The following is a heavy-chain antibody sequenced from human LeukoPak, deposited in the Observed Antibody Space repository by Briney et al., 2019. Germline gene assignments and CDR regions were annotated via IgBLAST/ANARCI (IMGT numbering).Heavy chain of an antibody. CDR3: AKDRCSNGIGCYYYYMDV. J-gene: IGHJ6*03. CDR2: IQYDGSNE. CDR1: GFTFSSYG. Sequence: GGSLRLSCAASGFTFSSYGMHWVRQAPGKGLEWVAYIQYDGSNEQYADSVKGRFSISRDSSKNILYLQMNSLRAEDTAVCYCAKDRCSNGIGCYYYYMDVWGKGTTVTISS. D-gene: IGHD2-8*01. V-gene: IGHV3-30*02.